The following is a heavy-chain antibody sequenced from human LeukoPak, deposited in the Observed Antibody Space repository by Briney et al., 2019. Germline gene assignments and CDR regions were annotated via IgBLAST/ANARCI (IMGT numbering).Heavy chain of an antibody. D-gene: IGHD3-10*01. J-gene: IGHJ5*02. CDR2: ISGSGGST. CDR3: AKEITMVRGVTDNWFDP. CDR1: GFTFDDYA. Sequence: PGGSLRLSCTASGFTFDDYAMHWVRQAPGKGLEWVSAISGSGGSTYYADSVKGRFTISRDNSKNTLYLQMNSLRAEDTAVYYCAKEITMVRGVTDNWFDPWGQGTLVTVSS. V-gene: IGHV3-23*01.